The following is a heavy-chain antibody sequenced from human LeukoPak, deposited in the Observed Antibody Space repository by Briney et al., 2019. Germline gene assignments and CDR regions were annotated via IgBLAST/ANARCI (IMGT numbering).Heavy chain of an antibody. J-gene: IGHJ4*01. V-gene: IGHV3-48*01. CDR1: GFNFIDYS. CDR2: IGISSGNT. D-gene: IGHD5-12*01. CDR3: ARDHRYAFDN. Sequence: GGSLRLSCAASGFNFIDYSMNWVRQAPGKGLEWISYIGISSGNTKYADSVKGRFTISRDKARNSLYLQMNSLRVEDTAMYYCARDHRYAFDNWGHGTLVTVSS.